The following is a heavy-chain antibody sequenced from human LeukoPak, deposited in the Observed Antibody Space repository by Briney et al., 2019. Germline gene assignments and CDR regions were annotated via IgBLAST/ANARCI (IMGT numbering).Heavy chain of an antibody. CDR1: GGTFSNYA. D-gene: IGHD3-10*01. Sequence: SVKVSCKASGGTFSNYAISWVRQAPGQGLEWMGGIIPIFGTANYAQKFQGRVTITADESTSTAYMELSSLRSEDTAVYYCATLPAGSGSYLGAFDIWGQGTMVTVSS. CDR2: IIPIFGTA. CDR3: ATLPAGSGSYLGAFDI. V-gene: IGHV1-69*13. J-gene: IGHJ3*02.